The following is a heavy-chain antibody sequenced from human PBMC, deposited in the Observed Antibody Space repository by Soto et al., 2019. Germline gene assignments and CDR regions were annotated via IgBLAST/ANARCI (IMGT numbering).Heavy chain of an antibody. D-gene: IGHD6-13*01. CDR1: GGTFSSYT. J-gene: IGHJ5*02. V-gene: IGHV1-69*02. CDR3: ARASQAVTVAGKWFVP. Sequence: QVQLVQSGAEVKKPGSSVKVSCKASGGTFSSYTISWVRQAPGQGLEWMGRIIPILGIANYAQTFQGRVTITADNSTSTAYMELSSLRSEGKAVYYCARASQAVTVAGKWFVPRGQGTLVTVSS. CDR2: IIPILGIA.